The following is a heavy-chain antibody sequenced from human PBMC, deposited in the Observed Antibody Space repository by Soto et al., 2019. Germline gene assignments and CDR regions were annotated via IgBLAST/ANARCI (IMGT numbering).Heavy chain of an antibody. CDR3: AKARTTVTTPDY. D-gene: IGHD4-17*01. V-gene: IGHV3-23*01. Sequence: GGSLRLSCAASGFTFSTYAMNWVRQAPGKGLEWVSGISGSASNTYHADSVKGRFTISRDNSKNTLYLQMNSLRAEDTAVYYCAKARTTVTTPDYWGRGTLVTVSS. CDR2: ISGSASNT. CDR1: GFTFSTYA. J-gene: IGHJ4*02.